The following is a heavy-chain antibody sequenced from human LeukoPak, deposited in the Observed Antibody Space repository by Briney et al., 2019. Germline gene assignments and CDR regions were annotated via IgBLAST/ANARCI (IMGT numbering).Heavy chain of an antibody. V-gene: IGHV4-59*08. CDR3: ARLPRGSGWYYFDY. CDR2: IYYSGST. D-gene: IGHD6-19*01. J-gene: IGHJ4*02. CDR1: GGSISSYY. Sequence: SETLSLTCTVSGGSISSYYWSWIRQPPGKGLEWIGYIYYSGSTNYNPSLKSRVTISVDTSKNQFSLKLSSVTAADTAMYYCARLPRGSGWYYFDYWGQGTLVTVSS.